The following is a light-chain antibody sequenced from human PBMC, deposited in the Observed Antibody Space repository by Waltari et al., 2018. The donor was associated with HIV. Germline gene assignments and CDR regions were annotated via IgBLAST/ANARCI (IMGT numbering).Light chain of an antibody. CDR3: QQLHTYPRT. J-gene: IGKJ1*01. Sequence: IQLTQSPPLVSASVGDRANISCRARHDISSDLAWYQHRSGRAPKLLIHSASTLQSGVPSSFSGRGSGTEFTLTIISLQAEDLATYYCQQLHTYPRTFGPGTKVEVK. CDR2: SAS. CDR1: HDISSD. V-gene: IGKV1-9*01.